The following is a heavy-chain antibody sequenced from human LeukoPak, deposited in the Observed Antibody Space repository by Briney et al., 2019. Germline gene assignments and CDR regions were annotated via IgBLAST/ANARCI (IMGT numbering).Heavy chain of an antibody. CDR2: IYDSGST. J-gene: IGHJ4*02. CDR3: VRHAPGTGDHGID. Sequence: SETLSLTCTVSGGSISTSNYYWSWIRQPPGKGLEWIGYIYDSGSTNYNPSLKSRVTISVDTSKNQFSLRLTSVTAADTAVYYCVRHAPGTGDHGIDWGQGTLVTVSS. CDR1: GGSISTSNYY. D-gene: IGHD7-27*01. V-gene: IGHV4-61*01.